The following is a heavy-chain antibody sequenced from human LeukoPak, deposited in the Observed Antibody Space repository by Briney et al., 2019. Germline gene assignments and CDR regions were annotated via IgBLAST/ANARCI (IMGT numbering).Heavy chain of an antibody. CDR1: GFTFSSYW. Sequence: PGGSLRLSCAASGFTFSSYWMSWVRQAPGKGLEWVANIKQDGSEKYYVDSVKGRFTISRDNAKNSLYLQMNSLRAEDTAVYYCARQFGATPDFYYYLDVWGKGTTVTVSS. V-gene: IGHV3-7*01. J-gene: IGHJ6*03. CDR3: ARQFGATPDFYYYLDV. CDR2: IKQDGSEK. D-gene: IGHD1-26*01.